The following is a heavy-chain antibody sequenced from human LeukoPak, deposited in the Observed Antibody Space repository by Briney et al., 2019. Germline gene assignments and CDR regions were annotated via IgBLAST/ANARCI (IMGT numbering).Heavy chain of an antibody. CDR3: ARDPVRGYSYGYYGMDV. J-gene: IGHJ6*04. CDR1: GGTFSSYA. V-gene: IGHV1-69*01. CDR2: IIPIFGTA. D-gene: IGHD5-18*01. Sequence: SVKVSCKASGGTFSSYAISWVRQAPGQGLEWMGGIIPIFGTANYAQKFQGRVTITADESTSTAYMELSSLRSENTAVYYCARDPVRGYSYGYYGMDVWGKGTTVTVSS.